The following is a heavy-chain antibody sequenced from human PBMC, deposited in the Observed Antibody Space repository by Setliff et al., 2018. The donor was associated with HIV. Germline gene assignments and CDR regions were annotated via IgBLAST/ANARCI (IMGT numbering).Heavy chain of an antibody. Sequence: PGGSLRLSCAAPGFTFSNYEMNWVRQAPGKGLEWVSYITGSGSRIYYADSVKGRFTISRDNSKSTLYLQMNSLRTEDTAVYYCARDSGQWLEPGYNWFDPWGQGTLVTVSS. D-gene: IGHD6-19*01. CDR2: ITGSGSRI. CDR1: GFTFSNYE. V-gene: IGHV3-48*03. CDR3: ARDSGQWLEPGYNWFDP. J-gene: IGHJ5*02.